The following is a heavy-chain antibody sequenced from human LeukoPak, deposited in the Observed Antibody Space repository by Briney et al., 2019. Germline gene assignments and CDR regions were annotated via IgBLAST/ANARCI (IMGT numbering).Heavy chain of an antibody. V-gene: IGHV4-61*02. CDR3: ARALAVVTPGGFDY. D-gene: IGHD4-23*01. CDR2: IYTSGST. J-gene: IGHJ4*02. Sequence: SQTLSLTCTVSGGSISSGSYYWSWIRQPAGKGLEWIGRIYTSGSTNYNPSLKSRVTISVDTSKNQFSLKLSSVTAADTAVYYCARALAVVTPGGFDYWGQGTLVTVSS. CDR1: GGSISSGSYY.